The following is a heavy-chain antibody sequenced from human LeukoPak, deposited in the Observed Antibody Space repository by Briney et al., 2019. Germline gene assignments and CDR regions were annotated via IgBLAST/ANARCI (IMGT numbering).Heavy chain of an antibody. CDR1: GFAFSTYW. CDR2: IKDDGSAN. D-gene: IGHD6-19*01. Sequence: GGSLRLSCGASGFAFSTYWMKWVRQAPGKGLEWVASIKDDGSANYYVDSVKGRFTISRDNAKNSLYLRMNSLRVEDTAVYYCARQKSGVAVAGPGDHWGQGTLVTVSS. J-gene: IGHJ4*02. CDR3: ARQKSGVAVAGPGDH. V-gene: IGHV3-7*01.